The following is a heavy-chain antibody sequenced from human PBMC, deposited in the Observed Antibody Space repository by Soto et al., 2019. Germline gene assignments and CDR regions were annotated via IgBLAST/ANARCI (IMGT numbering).Heavy chain of an antibody. CDR2: IYSGGST. Sequence: VGSLRLSCAASGFTVSSNYMSWVRQAPGKGLGWVSVIYSGGSTYYADSVKGRFTISRDNTKNRLYLQMNCLRAEDTAVYYCASSLLWFGELPGCYYYYWGGWGKGTTVTVSS. J-gene: IGHJ6*03. CDR3: ASSLLWFGELPGCYYYYWGG. D-gene: IGHD3-10*01. CDR1: GFTVSSNY. V-gene: IGHV3-66*01.